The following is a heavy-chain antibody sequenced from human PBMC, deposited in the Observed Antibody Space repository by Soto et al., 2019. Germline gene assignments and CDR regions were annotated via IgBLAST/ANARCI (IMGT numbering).Heavy chain of an antibody. CDR3: ARIRRVDILTGYTFDY. V-gene: IGHV4-59*01. J-gene: IGHJ4*02. Sequence: SETLSLTCTVSGGSISSYYWSWIRQPPGKGLEWIGYIYYSGSTNYNPSLKSRVTISVDTSKNQFSLKLSSVTAADTAVYYCARIRRVDILTGYTFDYWGQGTLVTVSS. D-gene: IGHD3-9*01. CDR2: IYYSGST. CDR1: GGSISSYY.